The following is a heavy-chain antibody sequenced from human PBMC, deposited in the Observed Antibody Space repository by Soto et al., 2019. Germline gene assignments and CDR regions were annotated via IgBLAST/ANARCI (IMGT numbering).Heavy chain of an antibody. V-gene: IGHV3-23*01. J-gene: IGHJ4*02. Sequence: GGSLRLSCAASEFTFSTYAMTWVRQAPGRGLQWVATISDSGDITYYADSVKGRFTISRDNSKNTLYLQMNSLRLEDTAVYYCVKDPVSGGTGGAWFDYWGQGTQVTVSS. D-gene: IGHD2-8*02. CDR1: EFTFSTYA. CDR2: ISDSGDIT. CDR3: VKDPVSGGTGGAWFDY.